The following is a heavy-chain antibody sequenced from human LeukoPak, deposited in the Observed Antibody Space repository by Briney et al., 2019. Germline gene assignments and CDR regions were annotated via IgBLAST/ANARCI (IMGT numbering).Heavy chain of an antibody. D-gene: IGHD1-26*01. CDR2: INHSGST. CDR3: ARDASPSYSGSYRWFDP. CDR1: GGSFSGYY. J-gene: IGHJ5*02. V-gene: IGHV4-34*01. Sequence: SETLSLTCAVYGGSFSGYYWSWIRQPPGKGLEWIGEINHSGSTYYNPSLKSRVTISVDTSKNQFSLKLSSVTAADTAVYYCARDASPSYSGSYRWFDPWGQGTLVTVSS.